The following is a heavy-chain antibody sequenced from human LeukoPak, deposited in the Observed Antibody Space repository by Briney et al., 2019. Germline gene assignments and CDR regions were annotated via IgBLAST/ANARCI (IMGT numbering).Heavy chain of an antibody. D-gene: IGHD3-22*01. CDR1: GFTFSNFW. Sequence: PGGSLRLSCTASGFTFSNFWMGWVRQAPGKGLEWVANIKQDETEKFYLGSVKGRFTISRDNAKNTLYLQMNSLGAEDTAVYYCARRINYYDSSGYYYVRYFDSWGQGTLVAVSS. CDR2: IKQDETEK. J-gene: IGHJ4*02. V-gene: IGHV3-7*01. CDR3: ARRINYYDSSGYYYVRYFDS.